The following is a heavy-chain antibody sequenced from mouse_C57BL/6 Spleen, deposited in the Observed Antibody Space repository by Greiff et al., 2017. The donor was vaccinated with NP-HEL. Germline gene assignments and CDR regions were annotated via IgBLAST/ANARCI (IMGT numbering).Heavy chain of an antibody. CDR1: GYSFTDYN. J-gene: IGHJ4*01. D-gene: IGHD1-1*01. Sequence: VQLQQSGPELVKPGASVKISCKASGYSFTDYNMNWVKQSNGKSLEWIGVINPNYGTTSYNQKFKGKATLTVDQSSSTAYMQLNSLTSEDSAVYYGARRGTTVAHYAMDYWGQGTSVTVSS. CDR3: ARRGTTVAHYAMDY. V-gene: IGHV1-39*01. CDR2: INPNYGTT.